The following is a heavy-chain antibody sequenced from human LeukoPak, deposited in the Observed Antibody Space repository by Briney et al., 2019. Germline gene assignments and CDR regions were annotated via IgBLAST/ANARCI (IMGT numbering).Heavy chain of an antibody. CDR2: FYPRDGST. CDR1: GYTFTSNY. J-gene: IGHJ4*02. V-gene: IGHV1-46*01. CDR3: ARDQEGFDY. Sequence: ASVKVSCKASGYTFTSNYIHWVRQAPGQGLEWMGMFYPRDGSTSYAQKFQGRVTVTRDTSTSTVHMELSGLRSEDTVVYYCARDQEGFDYWGQGTLVTVSS.